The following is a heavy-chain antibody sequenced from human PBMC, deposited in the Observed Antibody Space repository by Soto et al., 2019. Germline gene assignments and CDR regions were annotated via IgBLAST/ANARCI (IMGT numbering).Heavy chain of an antibody. Sequence: QVQLVQSGAEVKKPGSSVKVSCKASGGTFSSYAISWVRQAPGQGLEWMGGIIPIFGTANYAQKFQGRVTITADESTITAYMELSSLRSEDTAVYYCARAYYITMVRGVIRNYYGMDVWGQGTTVTVSS. CDR2: IIPIFGTA. CDR3: ARAYYITMVRGVIRNYYGMDV. CDR1: GGTFSSYA. V-gene: IGHV1-69*01. D-gene: IGHD3-10*01. J-gene: IGHJ6*02.